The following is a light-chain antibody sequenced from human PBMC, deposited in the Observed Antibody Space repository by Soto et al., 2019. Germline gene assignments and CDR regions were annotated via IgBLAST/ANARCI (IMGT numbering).Light chain of an antibody. CDR3: VLYMGSGPLGV. Sequence: QTVVTQEPSFSVSPGGTVTLTCGLSSGSVSISYYPSWYQQTPGQAPRTLIYSTNTRSSGVPDRFSGSILGNKAALTITGAQADDESDYYCVLYMGSGPLGVFGGGTKVTVL. V-gene: IGLV8-61*01. CDR1: SGSVSISYY. J-gene: IGLJ3*02. CDR2: STN.